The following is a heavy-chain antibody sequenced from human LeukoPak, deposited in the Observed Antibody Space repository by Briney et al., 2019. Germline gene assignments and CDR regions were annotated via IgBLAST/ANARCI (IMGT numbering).Heavy chain of an antibody. J-gene: IGHJ4*02. CDR3: ARGVAVAPVY. Sequence: SETLSLTCTVPGGSISSYYWSWIRQPPGKGLEWIGYIYYSGSTNYNPSLKSRVTISVDTSKNQFSLKLSSVTAADTAVYYCARGVAVAPVYWGQGTLVTVSS. CDR2: IYYSGST. CDR1: GGSISSYY. D-gene: IGHD6-19*01. V-gene: IGHV4-59*01.